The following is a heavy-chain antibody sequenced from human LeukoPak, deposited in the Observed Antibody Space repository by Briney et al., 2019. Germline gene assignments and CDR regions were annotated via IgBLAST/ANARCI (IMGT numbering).Heavy chain of an antibody. Sequence: ASVKVSCKASGFTFTRSAVQWVRQARGQRLEWIGWIAVGSGNTNYTQKFQERVTITRDMSTSTAYMELSRLRSEDTAVYYCAAVGSFDYWGQGTLVTVSS. D-gene: IGHD3-10*01. CDR3: AAVGSFDY. V-gene: IGHV1-58*01. J-gene: IGHJ4*02. CDR1: GFTFTRSA. CDR2: IAVGSGNT.